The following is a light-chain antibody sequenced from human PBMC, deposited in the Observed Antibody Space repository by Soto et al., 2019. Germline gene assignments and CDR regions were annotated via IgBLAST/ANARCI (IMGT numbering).Light chain of an antibody. CDR2: DAS. Sequence: EVVMTQSPAILPVSPGERATLSCRASQSVSSDLAWYQHKPGQAPRLLIYDASTRATGVPARFSGSGSGTEFTLTISSLQSEDFAVYYCQQYGRSPLLYTFGQGTRLGVK. CDR3: QQYGRSPLLYT. J-gene: IGKJ2*01. CDR1: QSVSSD. V-gene: IGKV3D-15*01.